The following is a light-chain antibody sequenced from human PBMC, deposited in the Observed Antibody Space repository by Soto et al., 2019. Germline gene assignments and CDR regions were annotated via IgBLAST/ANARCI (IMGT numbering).Light chain of an antibody. CDR2: VNSDGSH. CDR1: SGHSNYA. Sequence: VLTQSPSASASLGASVKLTCTLSSGHSNYAIAWHQQHPEKGPRYLMKVNSDGSHSKGDGIPDRFAGSSSGAERYFTISSLQSEDEADYYCQTWGTGIPVFGGGTKVTVL. J-gene: IGLJ2*01. V-gene: IGLV4-69*01. CDR3: QTWGTGIPV.